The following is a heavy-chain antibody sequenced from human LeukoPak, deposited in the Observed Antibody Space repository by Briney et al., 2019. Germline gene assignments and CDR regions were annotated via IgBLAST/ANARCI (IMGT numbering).Heavy chain of an antibody. CDR1: GGTFSSYA. CDR2: IIPIFGTA. Sequence: ASVKVSCKASGGTFSSYAISWVRQAPGQGLEWMGGIIPIFGTANYAQKFQVRVTITADESTSTAYMELSSLRSEDTAVYYCARVSGSYLTFDYWGQGTLVTVSS. V-gene: IGHV1-69*13. D-gene: IGHD1-26*01. CDR3: ARVSGSYLTFDY. J-gene: IGHJ4*02.